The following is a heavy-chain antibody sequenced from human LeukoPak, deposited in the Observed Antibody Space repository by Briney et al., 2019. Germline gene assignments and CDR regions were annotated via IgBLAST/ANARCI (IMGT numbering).Heavy chain of an antibody. CDR1: GGSISSSSYY. J-gene: IGHJ1*01. CDR3: ARGRSSSWYAWEYFQH. V-gene: IGHV4-39*07. CDR2: IYYSGST. D-gene: IGHD6-13*01. Sequence: SETLSLTCTVSGGSISSSSYYWGWIRQPPGKGLEWIGSIYYSGSTYHNPSLKSRVTISVDRSKNQFSLKLSSVTAADTAVYYCARGRSSSWYAWEYFQHWGQGTLVTVSS.